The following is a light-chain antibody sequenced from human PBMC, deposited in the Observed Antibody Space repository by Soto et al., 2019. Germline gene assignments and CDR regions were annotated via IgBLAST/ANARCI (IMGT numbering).Light chain of an antibody. CDR2: KAS. V-gene: IGKV1-5*03. Sequence: DIQMAQSPSTLSASVGDRVTITCRASQSISSWLAWYQQKPGKAPNLLIYKASTLESGVPSRFSGGGSGTDFTLTISRLEPEDFAVYYCQQFSSYPLTFGRGTKVDIK. J-gene: IGKJ4*01. CDR1: QSISSW. CDR3: QQFSSYPLT.